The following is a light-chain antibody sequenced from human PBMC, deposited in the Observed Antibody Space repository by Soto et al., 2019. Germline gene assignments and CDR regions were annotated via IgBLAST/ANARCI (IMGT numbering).Light chain of an antibody. V-gene: IGKV1-39*01. CDR2: AAS. CDR1: QSICFY. Sequence: DIQMTQSPSSLSASVGDRVTITCRASQSICFYLNSYQQKPGKAPKLLIYAASSLQSGVPSRFSGSGSGTDFTPTISSLQPEDFATYYCQQSYSTPTWTFGQGTKVDIK. CDR3: QQSYSTPTWT. J-gene: IGKJ1*01.